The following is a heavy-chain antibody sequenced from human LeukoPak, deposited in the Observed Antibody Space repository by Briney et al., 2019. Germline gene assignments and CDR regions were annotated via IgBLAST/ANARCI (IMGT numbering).Heavy chain of an antibody. D-gene: IGHD3-22*01. CDR2: ISYDGSNK. CDR3: AKDAEYYYDSSGYYYGDY. V-gene: IGHV3-30*18. Sequence: GGSLRLSCAAPGFTFSSYGMHWVRQAPGKGLEWVAVISYDGSNKYYADSVKGRFTISRDNSKNTLYLQMNSLRAEDTAVYYCAKDAEYYYDSSGYYYGDYWGQGTLVTVFS. CDR1: GFTFSSYG. J-gene: IGHJ4*02.